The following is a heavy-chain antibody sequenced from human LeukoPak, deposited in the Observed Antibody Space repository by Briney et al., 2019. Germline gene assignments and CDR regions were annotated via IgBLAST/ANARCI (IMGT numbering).Heavy chain of an antibody. CDR2: TYYRSKWYN. J-gene: IGHJ4*02. CDR3: ARETDLGVVTN. V-gene: IGHV6-1*01. Sequence: SQTLSLTCDISGDSVSSNGASWTWIRQSPSRGLEWLGRTYYRSKWYNDYAVSVKSRISINPDTSKNQFSLQMNSVTPEDTAVYYCARETDLGVVTNWGQGTLVTVST. CDR1: GDSVSSNGAS. D-gene: IGHD3-3*01.